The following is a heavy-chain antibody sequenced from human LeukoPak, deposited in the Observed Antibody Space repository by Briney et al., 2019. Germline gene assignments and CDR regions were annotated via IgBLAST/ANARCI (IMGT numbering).Heavy chain of an antibody. V-gene: IGHV4-59*01. Sequence: PSETLSLTCAAYGGSFSGYYWSWIRQPPGKGLEWIGYIYYSGSTNYNPSLKSRVTISVDTSKNQFSLKLSSVTAADTAVYYCARAGVWPIAKFDYWGQGTLVTVSS. CDR2: IYYSGST. D-gene: IGHD1-26*01. J-gene: IGHJ4*02. CDR3: ARAGVWPIAKFDY. CDR1: GGSFSGYY.